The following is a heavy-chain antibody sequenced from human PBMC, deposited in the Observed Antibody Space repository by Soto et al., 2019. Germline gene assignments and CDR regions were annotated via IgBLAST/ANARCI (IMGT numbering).Heavy chain of an antibody. D-gene: IGHD3-22*01. CDR2: ISYDGSNK. Sequence: GGSLRLSCAASGFTFSSYGMHWVRQAPGKGLEWVAVISYDGSNKYYADSVKGRFTISRDNSKNTLYLQMNSLRAEDTAVYYCARALLRSRYYDSSGYYQFDYWGQGTLVTVS. J-gene: IGHJ4*02. V-gene: IGHV3-30*03. CDR1: GFTFSSYG. CDR3: ARALLRSRYYDSSGYYQFDY.